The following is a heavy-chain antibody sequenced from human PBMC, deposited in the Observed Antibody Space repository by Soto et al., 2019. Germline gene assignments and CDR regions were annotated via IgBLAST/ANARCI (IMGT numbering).Heavy chain of an antibody. V-gene: IGHV3-33*01. CDR2: IWYDGSNK. D-gene: IGHD3-9*01. CDR1: GFTFSSYG. Sequence: QVQLVESGGGVVQPGRSLRLSCAASGFTFSSYGMHWVRQAPGKGLEWVAVIWYDGSNKYYADSVKGRFTISRDNSKNTLYLQMNSLRAEDTAVSYCASNRRYFDGHYFDYWGQGTLVTVSS. CDR3: ASNRRYFDGHYFDY. J-gene: IGHJ4*02.